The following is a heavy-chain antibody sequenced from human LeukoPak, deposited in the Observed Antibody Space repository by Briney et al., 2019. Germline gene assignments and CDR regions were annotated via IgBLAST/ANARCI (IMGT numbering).Heavy chain of an antibody. Sequence: ASVTVSCKASGYTFTSYYMHWVRQAPGQGLEWMGIINPSGGSTSYAQKFQGRVTMTRDMSTSTVYMELSSLRSEDTAVYYCARDKTSRPGGIHYYYMDVWGKGTTVTVSS. J-gene: IGHJ6*03. CDR1: GYTFTSYY. D-gene: IGHD6-13*01. V-gene: IGHV1-46*01. CDR2: INPSGGST. CDR3: ARDKTSRPGGIHYYYMDV.